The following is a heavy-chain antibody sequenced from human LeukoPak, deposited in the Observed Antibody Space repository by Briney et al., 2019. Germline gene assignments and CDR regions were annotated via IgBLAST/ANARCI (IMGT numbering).Heavy chain of an antibody. CDR1: GGSISSTTSYY. CDR2: IYYSGRT. D-gene: IGHD3-10*01. V-gene: IGHV4-39*01. Sequence: PSETLSLTCTVSGGSISSTTSYYWGWIRQPPGKGLEWIGSIYYSGRTYYYSSLKSRVTISVDTSKNQFSLKLSSVTAADTAVYYCARQRRVRGAKEVYYYYYYYMDVWGKGTTVTISS. CDR3: ARQRRVRGAKEVYYYYYYYMDV. J-gene: IGHJ6*03.